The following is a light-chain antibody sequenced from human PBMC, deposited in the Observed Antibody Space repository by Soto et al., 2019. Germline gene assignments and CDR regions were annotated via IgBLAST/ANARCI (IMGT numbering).Light chain of an antibody. CDR2: DVS. J-gene: IGLJ1*01. V-gene: IGLV2-14*03. CDR1: SSDVGDNNY. Sequence: QSALTQPASVSGSPGQSITISCTGTSSDVGDNNYVSWYQQHPGKAPKLMIFDVSYRPSGVSNRFSGSKSGNTASLTISGLQAEDEGDYYCCSYTSSSTYVFGTGTKLTVL. CDR3: CSYTSSSTYV.